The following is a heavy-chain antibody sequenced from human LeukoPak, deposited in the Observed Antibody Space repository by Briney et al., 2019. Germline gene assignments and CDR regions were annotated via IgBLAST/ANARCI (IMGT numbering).Heavy chain of an antibody. CDR3: AKDNYSFDY. D-gene: IGHD3-10*01. J-gene: IGHJ4*02. Sequence: GGSLRLSCAASGFTFSSYAMSWVRQAPGQGLEWVSAISGSGGSKYYADSVKGRFTISRDNSKNTLYLQMNSLRAEVTAVYYCAKDNYSFDYWGQGTLVTVSS. CDR2: ISGSGGSK. V-gene: IGHV3-23*01. CDR1: GFTFSSYA.